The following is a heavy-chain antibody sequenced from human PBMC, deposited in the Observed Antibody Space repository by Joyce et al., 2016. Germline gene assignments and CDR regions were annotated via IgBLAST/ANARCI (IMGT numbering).Heavy chain of an antibody. Sequence: EVQLVESGGGLIQAGGSLRLSCAASGFTVSNNYMTWVRQAPGKGREWVSFMYSGGDTYYADSVKGRFTISRDKNTLYLQMNSLRVEDTAVYYCARVPGFHWGQGTLVTVSS. CDR1: GFTVSNNY. V-gene: IGHV3-53*01. J-gene: IGHJ4*02. CDR3: ARVPGFH. CDR2: MYSGGDT.